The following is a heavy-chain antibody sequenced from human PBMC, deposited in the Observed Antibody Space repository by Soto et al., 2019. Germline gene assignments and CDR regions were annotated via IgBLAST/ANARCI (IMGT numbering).Heavy chain of an antibody. D-gene: IGHD3-16*02. J-gene: IGHJ4*02. V-gene: IGHV5-51*01. Sequence: EVQLVQSGAEVKKPGESLKISCKGSGYSFTSYWIGWVRQMPGKGLEWMGIIYPGDSDTRYSPSFQGQVTISADKSISTAYLQWSSLKASDTAMYYCARRPYDYVWGSYRTYYFDYWGQGTLVTVSS. CDR2: IYPGDSDT. CDR3: ARRPYDYVWGSYRTYYFDY. CDR1: GYSFTSYW.